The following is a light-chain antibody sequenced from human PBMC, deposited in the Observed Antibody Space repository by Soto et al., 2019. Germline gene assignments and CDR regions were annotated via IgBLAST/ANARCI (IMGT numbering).Light chain of an antibody. CDR1: QRISNN. CDR3: QQYNKYPPPIT. J-gene: IGKJ5*01. V-gene: IGKV3-15*01. CDR2: DAS. Sequence: DIVMTQSPATLSVAPGERVTLSCRASQRISNNVAWHQQKPGQPPRLLIYDASPRATGIPTRFSGSGSGTGFTLTITSLQSQDFATYSCQQYNKYPPPITFGQGTRLEIK.